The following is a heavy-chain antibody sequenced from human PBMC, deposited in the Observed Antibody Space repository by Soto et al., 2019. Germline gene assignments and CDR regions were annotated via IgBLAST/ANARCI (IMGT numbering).Heavy chain of an antibody. CDR3: ARGRGVTTWYYYYMDV. CDR2: INHSGST. Sequence: QVQLQQWGAGLLKPSETLSLTCAVYGGSFSGYYWSWIRQPPGKGLEWIGEINHSGSTNYNPSLKSQVTLSVDTSKNQFSLKLRSVTAADTAVYYCARGRGVTTWYYYYMDVWGKGTTVTVSS. J-gene: IGHJ6*03. D-gene: IGHD4-4*01. V-gene: IGHV4-34*01. CDR1: GGSFSGYY.